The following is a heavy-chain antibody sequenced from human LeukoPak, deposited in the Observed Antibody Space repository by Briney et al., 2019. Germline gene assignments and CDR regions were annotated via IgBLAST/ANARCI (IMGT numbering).Heavy chain of an antibody. Sequence: SVKVSCKASGGTFSSYAISWVRQAPGQGLEWMGGIIPIFGTANYAQKFQGRVTITADKSTSTAYMELSSLRSEDTAVYYCARDRGYSGSRKFDPWGQGTLVTVSS. J-gene: IGHJ5*02. CDR3: ARDRGYSGSRKFDP. CDR2: IIPIFGTA. CDR1: GGTFSSYA. V-gene: IGHV1-69*06. D-gene: IGHD1-26*01.